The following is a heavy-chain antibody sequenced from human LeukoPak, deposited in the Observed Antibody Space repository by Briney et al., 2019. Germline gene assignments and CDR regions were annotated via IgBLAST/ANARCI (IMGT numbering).Heavy chain of an antibody. CDR2: INHSGST. J-gene: IGHJ4*02. D-gene: IGHD2-15*01. CDR1: GGSFSGYY. Sequence: SETLSLTCAVYGGSFSGYYWSWIRQPPGKGLEWIGEINHSGSTNYNPSLKSRVTISVDTSKNQFSLKLSSVTAADTAVYYCARHECGGSCYPEDYWGQGTLVTVSS. CDR3: ARHECGGSCYPEDY. V-gene: IGHV4-34*01.